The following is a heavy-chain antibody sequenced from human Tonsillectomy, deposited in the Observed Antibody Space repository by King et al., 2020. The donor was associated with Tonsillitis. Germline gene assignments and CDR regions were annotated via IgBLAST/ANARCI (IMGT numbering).Heavy chain of an antibody. CDR3: TRKYYDFCSGLQNENNWFDP. D-gene: IGHD3-3*01. Sequence: VQLVESGGGLVQPWGSLKLSCAASGFSISGSAMHWVRQASGKGLEWVGRIRSKANSYATAYAASAKGRVTISRDDSKNTAYLQMNSLETEDTAVYYYTRKYYDFCSGLQNENNWFDPWGQGTLVTVSS. CDR1: GFSISGSA. CDR2: IRSKANSYAT. V-gene: IGHV3-73*01. J-gene: IGHJ5*02.